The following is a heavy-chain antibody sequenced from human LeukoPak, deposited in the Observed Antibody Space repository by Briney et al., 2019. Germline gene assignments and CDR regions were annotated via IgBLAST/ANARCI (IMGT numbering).Heavy chain of an antibody. J-gene: IGHJ3*02. CDR2: ISYDGSNN. Sequence: PGRSLRLSCAASGFTFSSYAMHWVRQAPGKGLEWVAVISYDGSNNYYADSVKGRFTISRDNSKNTLYLQMNSLRAEDTAVYYCARDNNIVVVTATDDAFDIWGQGTMVTVSS. CDR3: ARDNNIVVVTATDDAFDI. CDR1: GFTFSSYA. D-gene: IGHD2-21*02. V-gene: IGHV3-30-3*01.